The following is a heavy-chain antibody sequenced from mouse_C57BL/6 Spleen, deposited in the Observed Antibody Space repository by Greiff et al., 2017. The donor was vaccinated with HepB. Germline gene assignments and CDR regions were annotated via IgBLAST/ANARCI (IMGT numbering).Heavy chain of an antibody. CDR2: IDPETGGT. J-gene: IGHJ4*01. D-gene: IGHD2-5*01. V-gene: IGHV1-15*01. CDR1: GYTFTDYE. CDR3: TIHYSNYGYAMDY. Sequence: QVQLQQSGAELVRPGASVTLSCKASGYTFTDYEMHWVKQTPVHGLEWIGAIDPETGGTAYNQKFKGKAILTADKSSSTDYMELLSLTSEDSAVYYCTIHYSNYGYAMDYWGQGTSVTVSS.